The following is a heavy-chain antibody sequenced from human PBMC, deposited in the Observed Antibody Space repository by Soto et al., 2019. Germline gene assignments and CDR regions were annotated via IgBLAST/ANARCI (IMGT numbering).Heavy chain of an antibody. J-gene: IGHJ4*02. CDR2: ISTGSSYI. Sequence: EVQLVESGGGLVKPGGSLRLSCAASGFTFSSYSMNWVRQAPGKGLEWVSFISTGSSYIYYADSVKGRFTISRDNAKNSLYLQMNSLRADDTAVYYCARYSVYGGNPPTFDYWGQGTLVTVSS. V-gene: IGHV3-21*02. CDR1: GFTFSSYS. D-gene: IGHD4-17*01. CDR3: ARYSVYGGNPPTFDY.